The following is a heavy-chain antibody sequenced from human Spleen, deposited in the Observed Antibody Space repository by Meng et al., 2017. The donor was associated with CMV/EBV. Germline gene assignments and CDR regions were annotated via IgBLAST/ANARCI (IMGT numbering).Heavy chain of an antibody. D-gene: IGHD6-19*01. CDR3: AKDRVAGNYYYYYGMDV. CDR2: ISWDGGST. V-gene: IGHV3-43D*03. J-gene: IGHJ6*02. Sequence: GESLKISCAASGFTFDDYAMHWVRQAPGKGLVWVSLISWDGGSTYYADSVKGRFTISRDNSKNSLYLQMNSLRPEDAALYYCAKDRVAGNYYYYYGMDVWGQGTTVTVSS. CDR1: GFTFDDYA.